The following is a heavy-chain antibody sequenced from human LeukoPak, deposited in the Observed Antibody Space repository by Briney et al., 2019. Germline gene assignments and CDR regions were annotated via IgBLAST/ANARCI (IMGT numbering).Heavy chain of an antibody. J-gene: IGHJ5*02. V-gene: IGHV1-2*02. Sequence: ASMKVSCKASGYTFTGYYMHWVRQAPGQGLEWMGWINPNSGGTNYAQKFQGRVTMTRDTSISTAYMELSRLRSDDTAVYYCARDRLVVVAATLNWFDPWGQGTLVTVSS. CDR3: ARDRLVVVAATLNWFDP. CDR2: INPNSGGT. D-gene: IGHD2-15*01. CDR1: GYTFTGYY.